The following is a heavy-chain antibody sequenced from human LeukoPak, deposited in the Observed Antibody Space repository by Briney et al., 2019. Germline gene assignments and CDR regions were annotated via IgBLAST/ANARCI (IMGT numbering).Heavy chain of an antibody. V-gene: IGHV3-9*03. Sequence: GGSLRLSCEASEFTFSHYAMHWVRQVPGEGLEWVAGINGNSRQIDYADSVRGRFTISRDNVKRSLFLQMNSLRVEDMALYYCAARRGAAAGTDYFDDWGQGTLVTVSS. CDR1: EFTFSHYA. CDR3: AARRGAAAGTDYFDD. CDR2: INGNSRQI. J-gene: IGHJ4*02. D-gene: IGHD6-13*01.